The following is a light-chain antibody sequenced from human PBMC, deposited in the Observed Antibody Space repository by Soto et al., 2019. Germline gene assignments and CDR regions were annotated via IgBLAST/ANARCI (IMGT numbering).Light chain of an antibody. CDR2: DVR. Sequence: QSVLAQPASVSVSPGQSITISCTGTSSDVGTYNYVSWYQQNPGKAPKLLIYDVRYRPSGVSNRFSCSKSGNTAYLIISGLQAEDEADYYCSSFTSRHTYVFGSGTKVTVL. CDR1: SSDVGTYNY. V-gene: IGLV2-14*01. CDR3: SSFTSRHTYV. J-gene: IGLJ1*01.